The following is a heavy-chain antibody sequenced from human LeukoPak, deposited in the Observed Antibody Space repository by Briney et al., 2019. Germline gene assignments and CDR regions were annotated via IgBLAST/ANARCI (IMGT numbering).Heavy chain of an antibody. V-gene: IGHV1-69*13. CDR1: GYTFTSYG. CDR2: IIPIFGTA. D-gene: IGHD6-19*01. CDR3: ARENSGWHYFDY. J-gene: IGHJ4*02. Sequence: SVKVSCKASGYTFTSYGISWVRQAPGQGLEWMGGIIPIFGTANYAQKFQGRVTITADESTSTAYMELSSLRSEDTAVYYCARENSGWHYFDYWGQGTLVTVSS.